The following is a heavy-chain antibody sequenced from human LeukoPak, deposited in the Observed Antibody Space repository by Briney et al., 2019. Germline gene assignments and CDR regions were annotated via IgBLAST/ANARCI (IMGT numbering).Heavy chain of an antibody. Sequence: GGSLRLSCAASGFTFSDYYMSWIRQAPGKGLEWISYISSSGDTIFYADSVKGRFTISRDNAKNSLYLQMNSLRAEDTAVYYCARGRDSSGYSGFDYWGQGTLVTVSS. CDR3: ARGRDSSGYSGFDY. CDR1: GFTFSDYY. D-gene: IGHD3-22*01. V-gene: IGHV3-11*04. CDR2: ISSSGDTI. J-gene: IGHJ4*02.